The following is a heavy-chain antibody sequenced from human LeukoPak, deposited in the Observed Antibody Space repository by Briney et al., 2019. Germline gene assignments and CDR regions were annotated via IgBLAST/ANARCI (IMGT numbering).Heavy chain of an antibody. J-gene: IGHJ4*02. CDR1: GFTFSSYA. Sequence: PGRSLRLSCAASGFTFSSYAMHWVRQAPGKGLEWVAVISYDGTNKYYAGSVKGRFTISRDNSKNTLYLQMSSLRAEDTAVYYCAGDRGSGWYFWDWGQGTLVTVSS. V-gene: IGHV3-30-3*01. CDR3: AGDRGSGWYFWD. CDR2: ISYDGTNK. D-gene: IGHD6-19*01.